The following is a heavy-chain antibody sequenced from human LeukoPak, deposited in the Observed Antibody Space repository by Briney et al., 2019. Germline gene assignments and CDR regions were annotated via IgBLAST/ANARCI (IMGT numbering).Heavy chain of an antibody. V-gene: IGHV3-21*01. CDR2: ISSSSSYI. CDR1: GFTFSSYS. CDR3: AGRGDIVVVPAAPDAFDI. D-gene: IGHD2-2*01. J-gene: IGHJ3*02. Sequence: TGGSLRLSCAASGFTFSSYSMNWVRQAPGKGLEWVSSISSSSSYIYYADSVKGRFTISRDNAKNSLYLQMNSLRAEDTAVYYCAGRGDIVVVPAAPDAFDIWGQGTMVTVSS.